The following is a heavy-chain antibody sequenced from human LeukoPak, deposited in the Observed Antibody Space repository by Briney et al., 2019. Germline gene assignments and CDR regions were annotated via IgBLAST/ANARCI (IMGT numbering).Heavy chain of an antibody. CDR3: AKGEGGYGDCFDY. Sequence: GGSLRLSCAASGFTFSSYAVSWVRPAPGKGLEWVSDISGSGGSTYSADSVKGRFTSSRDNSKNTLYLQMNSLRAEDTAVYYCAKGEGGYGDCFDYWGQGTLVTVSS. J-gene: IGHJ4*02. CDR1: GFTFSSYA. D-gene: IGHD4-17*01. CDR2: ISGSGGST. V-gene: IGHV3-23*01.